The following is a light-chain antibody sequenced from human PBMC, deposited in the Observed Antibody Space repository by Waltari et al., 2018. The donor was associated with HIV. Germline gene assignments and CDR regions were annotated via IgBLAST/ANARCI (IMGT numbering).Light chain of an antibody. V-gene: IGLV2-11*01. Sequence: QSALTQPRSVSGSPGQSVTISCTGTSSDVGGYNFVSWYQQHPGKPPKLLIYDVTKRPSGAPDRSSGSKSGNTASLTISGLQAEDEADYYCCSYAGRYTYVFGTGTKVTVL. CDR1: SSDVGGYNF. CDR3: CSYAGRYTYV. CDR2: DVT. J-gene: IGLJ1*01.